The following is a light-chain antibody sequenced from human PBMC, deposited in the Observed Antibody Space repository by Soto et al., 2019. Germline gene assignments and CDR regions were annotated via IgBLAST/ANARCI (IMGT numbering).Light chain of an antibody. CDR3: CLSTGISSLV. CDR1: TSDIGSYNY. CDR2: EVS. Sequence: QSALTQPASVSGSPGQSITISCTGTTSDIGSYNYVSWYQQHAGNAPKLILFEVSHRPSGVSTRFSGSKSGNTASLTISGLQAEDEALYYCCLSTGISSLVFAGGTQLTVL. V-gene: IGLV2-14*01. J-gene: IGLJ7*01.